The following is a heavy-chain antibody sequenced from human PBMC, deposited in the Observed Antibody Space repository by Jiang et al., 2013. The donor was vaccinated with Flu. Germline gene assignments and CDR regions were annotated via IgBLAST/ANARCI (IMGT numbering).Heavy chain of an antibody. CDR2: IKQGGGEK. V-gene: IGHV3-7*01. CDR1: GFTFSSYW. CDR3: ATLSGDRRNDY. Sequence: QLLESGGDLVQPGGSLRLSCEASGFTFSSYWMSVVRQAPGKGLEWVASIKQGGGEKYYVDSVKGRFTISRDNAKSSLYLQIDALRADDTGVYYCATLSGDRRNDYWGQGTLVTVSS. J-gene: IGHJ4*02. D-gene: IGHD7-27*01.